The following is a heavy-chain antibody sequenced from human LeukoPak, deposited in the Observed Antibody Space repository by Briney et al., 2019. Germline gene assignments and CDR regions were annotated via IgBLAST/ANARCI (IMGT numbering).Heavy chain of an antibody. CDR3: ARDQYSSSWYQYYFDY. CDR2: IYHTGTS. D-gene: IGHD6-13*01. Sequence: PSGTLSLTCAVSGGSIISSNWWTWFRQPPGKGLEWTGEIYHTGTSNYNPSLESRVTISVDKSKNQFSLKLSSVTAADTAVYYCARDQYSSSWYQYYFDYWGQGTLVTVSS. J-gene: IGHJ4*02. CDR1: GGSIISSNW. V-gene: IGHV4-4*02.